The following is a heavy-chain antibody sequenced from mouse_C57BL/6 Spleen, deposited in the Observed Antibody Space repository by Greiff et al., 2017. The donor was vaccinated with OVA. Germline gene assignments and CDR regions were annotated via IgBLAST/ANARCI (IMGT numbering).Heavy chain of an antibody. J-gene: IGHJ2*01. CDR3: TRDGSRYYFDY. CDR2: IDPETGGT. V-gene: IGHV1-15*01. CDR1: GYTFTDYE. D-gene: IGHD1-1*01. Sequence: VQLQQSGAELVRPGASVTLSCKASGYTFTDYEMHWVKQTPVHGLEWIGAIDPETGGTAYNQKFKGKAILTAVKSSSTAYMELRSLTSEDSAVYYCTRDGSRYYFDYWGQGTTLTVSS.